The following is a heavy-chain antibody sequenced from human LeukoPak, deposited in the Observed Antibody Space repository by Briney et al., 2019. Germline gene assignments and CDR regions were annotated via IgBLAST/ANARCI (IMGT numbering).Heavy chain of an antibody. CDR2: ITTSDGNT. D-gene: IGHD7-27*01. CDR3: AKDGGLWVSAHWGDS. V-gene: IGHV3-23*01. CDR1: GFTFSSYT. J-gene: IGHJ4*02. Sequence: PGGSLRLSCAASGFTFSSYTMSWVCQAPGKGLEWVSTITTSDGNTYYADSVKGRFTVSRDNSKNTLFLQMNSLRAEDTAVYYCAKDGGLWVSAHWGDSWGRGTLVTVSS.